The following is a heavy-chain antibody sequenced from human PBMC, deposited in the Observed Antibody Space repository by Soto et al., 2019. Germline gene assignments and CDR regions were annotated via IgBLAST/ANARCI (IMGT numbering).Heavy chain of an antibody. CDR1: GFTFSSYA. J-gene: IGHJ6*02. CDR3: TTSPHRDSERVFV. D-gene: IGHD1-26*01. Sequence: PGGSLRLSCAASGFTFSSYAMHWVRQAPGKGLEWVAVISYDGSNKYYADSVKGRFTISRDNSKNTLYLQMNSLRVEDTAVYYCTTSPHRDSERVFVWGQGTTVTVSS. CDR2: ISYDGSNK. V-gene: IGHV3-30-3*01.